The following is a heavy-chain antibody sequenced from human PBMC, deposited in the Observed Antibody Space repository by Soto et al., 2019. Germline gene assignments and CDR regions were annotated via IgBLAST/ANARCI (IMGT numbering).Heavy chain of an antibody. CDR3: ARMEGCGGDCDSNWFDP. V-gene: IGHV1-18*01. CDR1: GYTFTSYG. J-gene: IGHJ5*02. Sequence: QVQLVQSGAEVKKPGASVKVSCKASGYTFTSYGISWVRQAPGQGLEWMGWISAHNGNTNYAQKLQGRDTMTTDTSTSTDYMELRSLRSDDTAVYYCARMEGCGGDCDSNWFDPWGQGTLVTVSS. CDR2: ISAHNGNT. D-gene: IGHD2-21*01.